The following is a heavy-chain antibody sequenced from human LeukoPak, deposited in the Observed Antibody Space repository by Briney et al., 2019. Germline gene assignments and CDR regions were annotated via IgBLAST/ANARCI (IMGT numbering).Heavy chain of an antibody. D-gene: IGHD3-22*01. V-gene: IGHV3-30*18. CDR3: AKDLRYYDSSGYSDY. CDR2: ISYDGSNK. J-gene: IGHJ4*02. CDR1: GFTFSSYG. Sequence: GGSLRLSCAASGFTFSSYGMHWVRQAPGKGLEWVAVISYDGSNKYYADSVKSRFTISRDNSKNTLYLQMNSLRAEDTAVCYCAKDLRYYDSSGYSDYWGQGTLVTVSS.